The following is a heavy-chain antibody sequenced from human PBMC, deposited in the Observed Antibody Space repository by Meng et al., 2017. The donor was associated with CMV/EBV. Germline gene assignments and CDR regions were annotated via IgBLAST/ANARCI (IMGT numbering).Heavy chain of an antibody. CDR1: GFTFSSYA. J-gene: IGHJ6*02. D-gene: IGHD3-16*02. CDR3: ARDITPSPVNYYYYYGMDV. CDR2: ISYDGSNK. V-gene: IGHV3-30-3*01. Sequence: GGSLRLSCVASGFTFSSYAMHWVRQAPGKGLEWVAVISYDGSNKYYADSVKGRFTISRDNSKNTLYLQMNSLRAEDTAVYYCARDITPSPVNYYYYYGMDVWGQGTTVTVSS.